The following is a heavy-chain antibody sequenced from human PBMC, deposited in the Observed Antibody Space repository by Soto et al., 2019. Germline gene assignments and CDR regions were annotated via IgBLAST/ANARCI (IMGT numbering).Heavy chain of an antibody. CDR3: ARDGGRLIYDSSGYSY. D-gene: IGHD3-22*01. CDR2: INPSGGST. V-gene: IGHV1-46*01. Sequence: ASVKVSCKASGYTFTSYYMHWVRQAPGQGLEWMGIINPSGGSTSYAQKFQGRVTMTRDTSTSTVYMELSSLRSEDTAVYYCARDGGRLIYDSSGYSYWGQGTLVTVSS. J-gene: IGHJ4*02. CDR1: GYTFTSYY.